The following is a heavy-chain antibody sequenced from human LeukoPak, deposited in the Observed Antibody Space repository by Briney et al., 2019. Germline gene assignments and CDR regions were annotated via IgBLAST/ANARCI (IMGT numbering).Heavy chain of an antibody. Sequence: GGSLRLSCAASGFTFSSYSMNWVRQAPGKGLEWVSSISSSALNVYYADSVKGRFTISRDNAKNSLYLQMNSLRAEDTAAYYCARDRKGVMDYWGQGTLVTVSS. J-gene: IGHJ4*02. D-gene: IGHD2-8*01. CDR1: GFTFSSYS. CDR3: ARDRKGVMDY. V-gene: IGHV3-21*04. CDR2: ISSSALNV.